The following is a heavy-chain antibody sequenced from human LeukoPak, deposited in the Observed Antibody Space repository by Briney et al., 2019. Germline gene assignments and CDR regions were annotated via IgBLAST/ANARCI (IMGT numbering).Heavy chain of an antibody. CDR1: GYSFTSYW. V-gene: IGHV5-51*01. CDR2: IYPGDSDT. D-gene: IGHD5-18*01. J-gene: IGHJ5*02. CDR3: ARRGYSYVGPRDWFDP. Sequence: GESLQISCQGSGYSFTSYWIGWVRQMPGKGLEWMGIIYPGDSDTRYSPSFQGQVTISADKSISTAYLQWSSLKASDTAMYYCARRGYSYVGPRDWFDPWGQGTLVTVSS.